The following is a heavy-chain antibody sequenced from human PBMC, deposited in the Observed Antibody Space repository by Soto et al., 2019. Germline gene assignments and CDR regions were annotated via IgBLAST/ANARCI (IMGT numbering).Heavy chain of an antibody. Sequence: ASVKVSFKASGYIFTSHYMHWVRQAPGQGLEWMGVINPTGGSTSYAQKFQGRVTMTRDTSTSTVYMELSSLRSEDTAVYYCARKYSSSSPSDSWGQGTLVTVSS. CDR3: ARKYSSSSPSDS. CDR2: INPTGGST. D-gene: IGHD6-6*01. CDR1: GYIFTSHY. V-gene: IGHV1-46*01. J-gene: IGHJ4*02.